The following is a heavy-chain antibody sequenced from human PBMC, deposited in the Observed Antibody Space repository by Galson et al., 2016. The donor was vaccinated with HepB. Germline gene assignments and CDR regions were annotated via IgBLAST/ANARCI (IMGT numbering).Heavy chain of an antibody. D-gene: IGHD3-3*01. Sequence: TLSLTCTISGGSISSDGYFWSWIRQHPGKGLEWIGYIYYSGSTYYNSSLKSRVTISIDTSKNQFSLKLSSVTAADTAVYYCARTLGVVMSYFDYWGQGTLVTVSS. CDR1: GGSISSDGYF. J-gene: IGHJ4*02. V-gene: IGHV4-31*03. CDR3: ARTLGVVMSYFDY. CDR2: IYYSGST.